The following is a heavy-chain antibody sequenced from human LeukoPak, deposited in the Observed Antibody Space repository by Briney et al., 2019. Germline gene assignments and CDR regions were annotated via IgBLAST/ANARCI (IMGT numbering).Heavy chain of an antibody. CDR3: ASLWILTSA. CDR2: ISKSGNSGTTM. D-gene: IGHD2-21*01. Sequence: GGSLRLSCAASGFIFSSYEADWVRQAPGKGLEWVAYISKSGNSGTTMYYADSVKGRFTISRDNAKNSVYLQMNNLRDEDTAVYYCASLWILTSAWGRGTLVTVSS. CDR1: GFIFSSYE. V-gene: IGHV3-48*03. J-gene: IGHJ5*02.